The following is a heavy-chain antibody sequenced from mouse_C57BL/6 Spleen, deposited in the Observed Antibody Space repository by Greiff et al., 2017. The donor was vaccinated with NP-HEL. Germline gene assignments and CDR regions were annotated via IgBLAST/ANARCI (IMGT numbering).Heavy chain of an antibody. J-gene: IGHJ1*03. V-gene: IGHV10-1*01. CDR2: IRSKSNNYAT. CDR3: VRQGDGYYYWYFDV. D-gene: IGHD2-3*01. CDR1: GFSFNTYA. Sequence: EVQGVESGGGLVQPKGSLKLSCAASGFSFNTYAMNWVRQAPGKGLEWVARIRSKSNNYATYYADSVKDRFTISRDDSESMLYLQMNNLKAEDTAMYYGVRQGDGYYYWYFDVWGTGTTVTVSS.